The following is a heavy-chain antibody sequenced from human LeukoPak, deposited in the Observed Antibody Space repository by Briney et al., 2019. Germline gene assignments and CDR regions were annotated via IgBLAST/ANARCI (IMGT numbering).Heavy chain of an antibody. CDR2: ISSNGGST. D-gene: IGHD2-2*01. CDR1: GFTFSSYA. Sequence: GGSLRLSCAASGFTFSSYAMHWVRQAPGKGLEYVSAISSNGGSTYYANSVKGRFTISRDNSKNTLYLQMGSLRAEDMAVYYCARARARYPPAYWGQGTLVTVSS. V-gene: IGHV3-64*01. J-gene: IGHJ4*02. CDR3: ARARARYPPAY.